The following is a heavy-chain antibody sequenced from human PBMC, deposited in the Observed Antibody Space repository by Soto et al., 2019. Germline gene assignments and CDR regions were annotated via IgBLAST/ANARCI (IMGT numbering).Heavy chain of an antibody. CDR1: GFTFSSYG. J-gene: IGHJ4*02. D-gene: IGHD3-16*01. Sequence: QVQLVESGGGVVQPGRSLRLSCAASGFTFSSYGMHWVRQAPGKGLEWVAVIWYDGSNKYYADSVKGRFTISRDNSKNTRYLQMNSLRAEDTAVYYCASVPVNWLPRGGYYFDYWGQGTLVTVSS. CDR2: IWYDGSNK. CDR3: ASVPVNWLPRGGYYFDY. V-gene: IGHV3-33*01.